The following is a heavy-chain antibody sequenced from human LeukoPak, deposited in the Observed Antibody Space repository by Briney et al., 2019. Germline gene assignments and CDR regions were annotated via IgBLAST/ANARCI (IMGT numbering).Heavy chain of an antibody. J-gene: IGHJ6*03. D-gene: IGHD6-6*01. Sequence: SETLSLTCAVYGGSFSGYYWSWIRQPPGKGLEWIGEINHSGSTNYNPSLKSRVTISVDTSKNQFSLKLSFVTAADTAVYCCAIGRRVVAARPGAYYYYYMDVWGKGTTVTVSS. CDR3: AIGRRVVAARPGAYYYYYMDV. CDR1: GGSFSGYY. V-gene: IGHV4-34*01. CDR2: INHSGST.